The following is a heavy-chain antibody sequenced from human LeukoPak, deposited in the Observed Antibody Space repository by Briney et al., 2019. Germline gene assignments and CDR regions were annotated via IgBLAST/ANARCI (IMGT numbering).Heavy chain of an antibody. V-gene: IGHV4-34*01. Sequence: SETLSLTCAVYGGSFSGYYWSWIRQPPGKGLEWIGEIYHSGSTNYNPSLKSRVTISVDTSKNQFSLKLSSVTAADTAVYYCARGQVAVAGYYYYYYMDVWGKGTTVTVSS. J-gene: IGHJ6*03. CDR1: GGSFSGYY. CDR2: IYHSGST. CDR3: ARGQVAVAGYYYYYYMDV. D-gene: IGHD6-19*01.